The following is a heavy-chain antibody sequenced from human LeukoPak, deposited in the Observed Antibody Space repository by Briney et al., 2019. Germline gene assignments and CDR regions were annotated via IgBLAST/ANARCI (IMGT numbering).Heavy chain of an antibody. Sequence: SGPSLVKPTQTLTLTCTFSGFSLTTSGVGVAWIRQPPGKALEWLALLYWDDDKRYSPSLKSRLTITKDTFKNQVVLTMTNMDPVDTATYYCAHRPITRAFDIWGQGTMVTVSS. CDR1: GFSLTTSGVG. D-gene: IGHD3-10*01. CDR2: LYWDDDK. V-gene: IGHV2-5*02. CDR3: AHRPITRAFDI. J-gene: IGHJ3*02.